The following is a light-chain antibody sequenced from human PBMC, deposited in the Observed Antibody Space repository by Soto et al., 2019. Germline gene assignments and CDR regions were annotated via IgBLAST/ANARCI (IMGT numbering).Light chain of an antibody. V-gene: IGKV1-33*01. CDR2: DAS. J-gene: IGKJ4*01. CDR3: QQANSFPLT. Sequence: DIQMTQSPSSLSASVGDRVAITCQASQDISNFLNWYQQKPGKAPKLLTYDASDLETGVPSRFSGSGSGTDFTLTISSLQPEDFAIYYCQQANSFPLTFGGGTKVDIK. CDR1: QDISNF.